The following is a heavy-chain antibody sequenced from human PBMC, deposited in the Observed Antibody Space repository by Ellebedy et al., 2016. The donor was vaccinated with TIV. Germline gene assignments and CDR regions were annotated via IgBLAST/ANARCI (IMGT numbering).Heavy chain of an antibody. CDR2: IWYDGSYK. CDR3: ARLRGACSSSKCYADY. CDR1: GYTFTNHG. Sequence: GGSLRLSCEASGYTFTNHGMHWVRQAPGKGLEWVAVIWYDGSYKYYANSVNGRFTISRDDSKNTLYLQMNSLRVEDTAVYYCARLRGACSSSKCYADYWGQGTLVTVSS. V-gene: IGHV3-33*01. J-gene: IGHJ4*02. D-gene: IGHD2-2*01.